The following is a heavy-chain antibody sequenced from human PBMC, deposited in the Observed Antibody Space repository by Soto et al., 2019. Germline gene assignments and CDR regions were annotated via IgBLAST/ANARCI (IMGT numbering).Heavy chain of an antibody. V-gene: IGHV1-46*03. CDR1: EYTFTNYF. CDR3: ARSYSSTSPRFDY. D-gene: IGHD2-2*01. Sequence: QVQLVQSRAEVKKPGASVKVSCKASEYTFTNYFIFWVRQAPGQGLEWMGIINPSGGSTTYAQKLQRSLTMSSDTSTNTVYMELSSLRSDDTAVYYCARSYSSTSPRFDYWGQGTLVTVSS. CDR2: INPSGGST. J-gene: IGHJ4*02.